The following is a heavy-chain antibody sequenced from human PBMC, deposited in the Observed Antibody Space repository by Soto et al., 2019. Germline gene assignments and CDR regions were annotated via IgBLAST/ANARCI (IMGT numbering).Heavy chain of an antibody. CDR2: ISAYNGNT. V-gene: IGHV1-18*01. CDR1: GYTFTSYG. Sequence: QVQLVQSGAEVKKPGASVKVSCKASGYTFTSYGISWVRQAPGQGLEWMGWISAYNGNTNYAQKLQGRVTMTTDTSTSAAYMELRSLRSDDTGVYYCARDHYSGDDGGGFDYWGQGTLVTVSS. D-gene: IGHD4-17*01. J-gene: IGHJ4*02. CDR3: ARDHYSGDDGGGFDY.